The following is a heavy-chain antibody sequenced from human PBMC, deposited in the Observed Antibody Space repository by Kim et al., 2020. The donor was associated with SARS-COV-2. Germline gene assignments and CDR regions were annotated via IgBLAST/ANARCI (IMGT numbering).Heavy chain of an antibody. CDR2: ISSSSSYI. Sequence: GGSLRLSCAASGFTFSSYSMNWVRQAPGKGLEWVSSISSSSSYIYYADSVKGRFTISRDNAKNSLYLQMNSLRAEVTAVYYCARGSIVVVTATPKYYYYGMDVWGQGTTVTVSS. CDR1: GFTFSSYS. J-gene: IGHJ6*02. V-gene: IGHV3-21*01. CDR3: ARGSIVVVTATPKYYYYGMDV. D-gene: IGHD2-21*02.